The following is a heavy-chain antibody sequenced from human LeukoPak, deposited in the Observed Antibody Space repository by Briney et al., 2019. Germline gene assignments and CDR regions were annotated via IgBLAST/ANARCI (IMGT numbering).Heavy chain of an antibody. CDR1: GGSISGSF. V-gene: IGHV4-4*09. D-gene: IGHD5/OR15-5a*01. CDR3: ARHAGFSVWWFEV. CDR2: IYTSEIT. J-gene: IGHJ2*01. Sequence: SETLSLTCTVSGGSISGSFWSWIRQPPGKGLEWIAYIYTSEITNYNPSLRSRVTMSLDTSNNQFSLKLSSVTAADTAVYYCARHAGFSVWWFEVWGRGTLVTVSS.